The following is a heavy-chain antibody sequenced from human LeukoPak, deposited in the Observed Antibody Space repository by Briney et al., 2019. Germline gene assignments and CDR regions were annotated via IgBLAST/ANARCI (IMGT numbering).Heavy chain of an antibody. CDR1: GFTFSNYP. J-gene: IGHJ4*02. Sequence: GGSLRLSCAASGFTFSNYPMHWVRQAPGKGLEWVAVIANDGRDKKYADSAKGRFTISRDNSKNTLYLQMNSLRTEGTAVYYCAKASGYCSSTSCYTGMFDYWGQGTLVTVSS. CDR3: AKASGYCSSTSCYTGMFDY. D-gene: IGHD2-2*02. V-gene: IGHV3-30*01. CDR2: IANDGRDK.